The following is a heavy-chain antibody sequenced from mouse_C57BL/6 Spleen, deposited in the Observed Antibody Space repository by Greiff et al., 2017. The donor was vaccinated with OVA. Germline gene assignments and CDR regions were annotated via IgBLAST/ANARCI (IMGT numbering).Heavy chain of an antibody. CDR2: ISSGGSYT. Sequence: EVQLQESGGDLVKPGGSLKLSCAASGFTFSSYGMSWVRQTPDKRLEWVATISSGGSYTYYPDSVKGRFTISRDNAKNTLYLQMSSLKSEDTAMYYCARDYYGSSYPYWGQGTLVTVSA. CDR1: GFTFSSYG. J-gene: IGHJ3*01. CDR3: ARDYYGSSYPY. D-gene: IGHD1-1*01. V-gene: IGHV5-6*01.